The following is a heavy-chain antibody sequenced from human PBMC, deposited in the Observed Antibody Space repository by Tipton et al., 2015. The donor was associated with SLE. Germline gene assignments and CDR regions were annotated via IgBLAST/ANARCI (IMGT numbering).Heavy chain of an antibody. Sequence: TLSLTCTVSGGSISSSSYYWGWIRRPPGKGREWIGSIYYSGSTYYNPSLKSRVTISVDTSKNQFSLKVSSVTAADTAVYYCARGRRGMDVWGQGTTVTVSS. V-gene: IGHV4-39*07. J-gene: IGHJ6*02. CDR3: ARGRRGMDV. CDR2: IYYSGST. CDR1: GGSISSSSYY.